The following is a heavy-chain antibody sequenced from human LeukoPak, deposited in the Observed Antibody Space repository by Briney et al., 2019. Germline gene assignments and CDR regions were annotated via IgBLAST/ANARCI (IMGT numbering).Heavy chain of an antibody. V-gene: IGHV3-23*01. Sequence: GGSLRLSCEASLFTLSTYAMSWVRQAPGKGVEWVSGISGSGGSAYYADSVKGRFTISRDNSNNTLYLQMNSLRAGDTAVYYCATTRGYNYNYCFDYWGQGSLVTVSS. J-gene: IGHJ4*02. D-gene: IGHD5-18*01. CDR3: ATTRGYNYNYCFDY. CDR2: ISGSGGSA. CDR1: LFTLSTYA.